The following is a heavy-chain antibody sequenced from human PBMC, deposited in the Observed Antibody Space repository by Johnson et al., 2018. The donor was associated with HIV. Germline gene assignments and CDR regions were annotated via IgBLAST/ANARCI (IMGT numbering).Heavy chain of an antibody. CDR1: GFSFSNYW. Sequence: VQLVESGGVVVQPGGSLGLSCAASGFSFSNYWMTWVRQAPGKGLEWVSGMSWSSGSIAYADSVRGRFTTSRDNAKNSLYLQMNSLRAEDTAVYYCAKDATLQDGTGAFDIWGPGTRVTVSS. J-gene: IGHJ3*02. CDR2: MSWSSGSI. V-gene: IGHV3-9*01. D-gene: IGHD1-1*01. CDR3: AKDATLQDGTGAFDI.